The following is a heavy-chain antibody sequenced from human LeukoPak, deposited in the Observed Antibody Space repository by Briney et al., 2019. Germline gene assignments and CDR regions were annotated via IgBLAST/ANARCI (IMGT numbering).Heavy chain of an antibody. Sequence: GSLRLSCAVSGFTFSNYAMSWVRQAPGKGPEWVSGISGSGESKYYADSVKGRFTISRDIAKNTLYLQMSSLRVDDTALYYCAKGSHDSGGYYTSRYYFYMDVWGKGTTVTVSS. J-gene: IGHJ6*03. CDR3: AKGSHDSGGYYTSRYYFYMDV. CDR2: ISGSGESK. V-gene: IGHV3-23*01. D-gene: IGHD3-10*01. CDR1: GFTFSNYA.